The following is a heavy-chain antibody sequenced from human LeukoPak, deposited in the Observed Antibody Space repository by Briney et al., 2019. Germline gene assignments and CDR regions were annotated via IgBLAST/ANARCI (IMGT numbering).Heavy chain of an antibody. CDR2: ISSSSSTI. D-gene: IGHD1-26*01. CDR1: GFTFSSYS. CDR3: ASGERARGAFDI. J-gene: IGHJ3*02. Sequence: GGSLRLSCAASGFTFSSYSMNWVRQAPGKGLEWVSYISSSSSTIYYADSVKGRFTISRDNAKNSLYLRMNSLRAEDTAVYYCASGERARGAFDIWGQGTMVTVSS. V-gene: IGHV3-48*01.